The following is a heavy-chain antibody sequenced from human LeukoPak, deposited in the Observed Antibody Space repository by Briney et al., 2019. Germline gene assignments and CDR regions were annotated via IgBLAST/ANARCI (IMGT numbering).Heavy chain of an antibody. CDR2: IYHSGST. V-gene: IGHV4-38-2*02. J-gene: IGHJ4*02. CDR1: GYSISSGYY. D-gene: IGHD3-22*01. CDR3: ARFSEYYHSSVHYLDY. Sequence: SETLSLTCTVSGYSISSGYYWGWIRQPPGKGLEWIGSIYHSGSTYYNPSLKSRVTISVDTSRNQFFLRLSSVTAADTAVYYCARFSEYYHSSVHYLDYWGQGTLVSVSS.